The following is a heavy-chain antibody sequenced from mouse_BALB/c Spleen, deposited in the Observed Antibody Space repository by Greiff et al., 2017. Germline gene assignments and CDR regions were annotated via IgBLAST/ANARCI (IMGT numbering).Heavy chain of an antibody. D-gene: IGHD1-1*01. V-gene: IGHV1S81*02. CDR3: ARKAYYYGSSYAMDY. CDR1: GYTFTSYW. J-gene: IGHJ4*01. Sequence: VQLQQPGAELVKPGASVKLSCKASGYTFTSYWMHWVKQRPGQGLEWIGEINPSNGRTNYNEKFTSKATLTVDKSSSTAYMQLSSLTSEDSAVYYCARKAYYYGSSYAMDYWGQGTSVTVSS. CDR2: INPSNGRT.